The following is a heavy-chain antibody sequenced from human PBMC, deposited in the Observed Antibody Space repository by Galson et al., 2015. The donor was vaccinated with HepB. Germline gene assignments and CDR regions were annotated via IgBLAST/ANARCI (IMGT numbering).Heavy chain of an antibody. CDR1: GYTFTDYG. CDR2: ISGYDGNT. J-gene: IGHJ4*02. D-gene: IGHD3-10*01. CDR3: ARMDPYGNTWHF. Sequence: SVKVSCKASGYTFTDYGITWVRQAPGQGLEWMGWISGYDGNTKYAPKFQGRVTMTADTPTSTGYMELRSVTSDDTAVYFCARMDPYGNTWHFWGQGSLVTVSS. V-gene: IGHV1-18*04.